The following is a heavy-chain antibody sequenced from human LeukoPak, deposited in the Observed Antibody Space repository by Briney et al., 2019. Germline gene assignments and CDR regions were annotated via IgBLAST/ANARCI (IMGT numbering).Heavy chain of an antibody. CDR2: IYHSGST. Sequence: SETLSLTCTVSGGSISSSNWWSWVRQPPGKGLEWIGEIYHSGSTNYNPSLKSRVTISVDKSKNQFSLKLSSVTAADAAVYYCARDHGAWYYYYYMDVWGKGTTVTVSS. CDR3: ARDHGAWYYYYYMDV. V-gene: IGHV4-4*02. D-gene: IGHD1-26*01. J-gene: IGHJ6*03. CDR1: GGSISSSNW.